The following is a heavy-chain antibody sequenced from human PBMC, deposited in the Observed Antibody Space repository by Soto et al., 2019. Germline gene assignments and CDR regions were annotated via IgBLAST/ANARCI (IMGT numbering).Heavy chain of an antibody. V-gene: IGHV3-74*01. CDR2: INSDGSST. D-gene: IGHD2-15*01. CDR3: ARPSARHYSGGHCAYAAFDI. J-gene: IGHJ3*02. Sequence: EVQLVESGGGLVQPGGSLRLSCAASGFTFSSYWMHWVRQAPGKGLVWVPRINSDGSSTSYADSVKGRFTISRDNAKHTLYLQMNSLRAEHTSVYYCARPSARHYSGGHCAYAAFDIWDQGTMVTVSS. CDR1: GFTFSSYW.